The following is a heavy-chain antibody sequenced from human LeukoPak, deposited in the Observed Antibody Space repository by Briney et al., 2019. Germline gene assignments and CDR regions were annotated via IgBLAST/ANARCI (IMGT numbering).Heavy chain of an antibody. CDR1: GYTFTSYD. CDR2: VHPNSYGT. D-gene: IGHD2-2*01. CDR3: ERGLRGSPAFDY. V-gene: IGHV1-2*02. J-gene: IGHJ4*02. Sequence: ASVKVSCKASGYTFTSYDINWVRQAPAQGLEWMGLVHPNSYGTNNAQKFQGRVTMSRDTSISTAYMELSRLRSEDADVYSCERGLRGSPAFDYWGQGTMVTVSS.